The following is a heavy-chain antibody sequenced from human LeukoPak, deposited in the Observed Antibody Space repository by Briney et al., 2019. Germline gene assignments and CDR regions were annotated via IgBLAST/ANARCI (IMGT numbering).Heavy chain of an antibody. CDR2: TRNKANSYTT. Sequence: GGSLRLSCVASGFTFSDHYMDWVRQAPGKGLEWVGRTRNKANSYTTEYAASVKGRFTISRDDSKNSLYLQMNSLKTEDTAVYYCARGDDFWSGYLFDYWGQGTLVTVS. CDR1: GFTFSDHY. V-gene: IGHV3-72*01. D-gene: IGHD3-3*01. CDR3: ARGDDFWSGYLFDY. J-gene: IGHJ4*02.